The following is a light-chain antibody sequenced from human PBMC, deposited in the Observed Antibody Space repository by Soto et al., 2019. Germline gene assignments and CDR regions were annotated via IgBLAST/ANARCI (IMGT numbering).Light chain of an antibody. Sequence: DILMTQSPVTLSGSPGDRATITCRASQTISSWLAWYQQKPGKAPKLLIYDASSLESGVPSRFSGSGSGTEFTLTISSLQPEDFATYYCQQYYNYPLTFGQGTKVDIK. V-gene: IGKV1-5*01. CDR1: QTISSW. CDR3: QQYYNYPLT. CDR2: DAS. J-gene: IGKJ1*01.